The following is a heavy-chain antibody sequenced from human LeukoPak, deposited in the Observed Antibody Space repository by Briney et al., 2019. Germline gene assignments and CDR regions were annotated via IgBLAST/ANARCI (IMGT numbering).Heavy chain of an antibody. CDR3: ARDPSGSYPYFDY. Sequence: ASVKVSCKASGYTFTGYYMHWVRQAPGQGLEWMGWINPNSGGTNYAQKFQGRVTMTRDTSISTAYMELSRLRSDDTAVYYCARDPSGSYPYFDYWGQGTLVTVSS. D-gene: IGHD1-26*01. V-gene: IGHV1-2*02. J-gene: IGHJ4*02. CDR1: GYTFTGYY. CDR2: INPNSGGT.